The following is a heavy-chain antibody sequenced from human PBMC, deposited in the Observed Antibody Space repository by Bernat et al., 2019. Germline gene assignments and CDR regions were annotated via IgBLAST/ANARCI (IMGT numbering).Heavy chain of an antibody. CDR1: GGSISSSSYY. D-gene: IGHD3-22*01. Sequence: QLQLQESGPGLVKPSETLSLTCTVSGGSISSSSYYWGWIRQPPGKGLEWIASIYFSGSTYYNPSLQSRVNLAVATSKNQFSLRLSSVTATDSSVYYCARLYYDSSGYYWFDPWWQETLVTVSS. CDR2: IYFSGST. CDR3: ARLYYDSSGYYWFDP. V-gene: IGHV4-39*01. J-gene: IGHJ5*02.